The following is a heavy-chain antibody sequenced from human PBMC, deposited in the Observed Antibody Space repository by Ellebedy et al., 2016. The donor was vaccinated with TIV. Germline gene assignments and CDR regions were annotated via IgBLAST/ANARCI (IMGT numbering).Heavy chain of an antibody. CDR2: INPNSGDT. CDR3: ARQEMATIGDSFDI. Sequence: AASVKVSCKASEFLFTDFYIHWVRQAPGQGLEWMGWINPNSGDTNYAQKFQGWVTMTRDTSITTAYMELGRLRSDDTAVYYCARQEMATIGDSFDIWGPGTMVTVSS. D-gene: IGHD5-24*01. J-gene: IGHJ3*02. V-gene: IGHV1-2*04. CDR1: EFLFTDFY.